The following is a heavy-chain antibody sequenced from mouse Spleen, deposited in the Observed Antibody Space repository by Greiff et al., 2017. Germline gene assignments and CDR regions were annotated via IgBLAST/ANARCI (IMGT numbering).Heavy chain of an antibody. V-gene: IGHV5-4*01. J-gene: IGHJ2*01. D-gene: IGHD2-4*01. CDR2: ISDGGSYT. CDR1: GFTFSSYA. CDR3: ARESDYDGGYYFDY. Sequence: EVQRVESGGGLVKPGGSLKLSCAASGFTFSSYAMSWVRQTPEKRLEWVATISDGGSYTYYPDNVKGRFTISRDNAKNNLYLQMSHLKSEDTAMYYCARESDYDGGYYFDYWGQGTTLTVSS.